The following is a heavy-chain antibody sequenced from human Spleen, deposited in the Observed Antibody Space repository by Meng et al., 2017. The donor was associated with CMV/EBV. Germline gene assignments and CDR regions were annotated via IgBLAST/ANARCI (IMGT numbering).Heavy chain of an antibody. CDR2: ISWNSGSI. Sequence: SLKISCAASGFTFDDYAMHWVRQAPGKGLEWVSGISWNSGSIGYADSVKGRFTISRDYSKNTLHLQMSNLRADDTAVYYCAKDRGNSYYYDSRGYPDAFDIWGQGTTVTVSS. CDR1: GFTFDDYA. J-gene: IGHJ3*02. CDR3: AKDRGNSYYYDSRGYPDAFDI. D-gene: IGHD3-22*01. V-gene: IGHV3-9*01.